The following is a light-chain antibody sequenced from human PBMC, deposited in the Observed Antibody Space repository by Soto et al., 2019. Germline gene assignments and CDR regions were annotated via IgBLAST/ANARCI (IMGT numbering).Light chain of an antibody. J-gene: IGKJ4*01. CDR2: GAS. CDR3: QQHNALPLT. V-gene: IGKV3-15*01. Sequence: EIVLTQSPATLSVSPGERATLSCRASQTVGTSLVWYQQKPGQAPSLLIYGASTRAVGTPARFSGSGSGTDFTLTISSLQSEDFAVYYCQQHNALPLTFGGGTEVEIK. CDR1: QTVGTS.